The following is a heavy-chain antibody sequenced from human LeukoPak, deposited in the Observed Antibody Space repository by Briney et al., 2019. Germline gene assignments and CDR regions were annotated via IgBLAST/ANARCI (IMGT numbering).Heavy chain of an antibody. V-gene: IGHV3-43*02. Sequence: PGGSLRLSCATSGFTFDDFAMHWVRQPPGEGLEWVSLISGDGISIYNADSVKGRFIISRDNNNSSLYLEMNSLRTEDTAFYYCAKDTRNAVVSRGYGIDVWGQGTPVTVSS. D-gene: IGHD2-15*01. CDR2: ISGDGISI. J-gene: IGHJ6*02. CDR1: GFTFDDFA. CDR3: AKDTRNAVVSRGYGIDV.